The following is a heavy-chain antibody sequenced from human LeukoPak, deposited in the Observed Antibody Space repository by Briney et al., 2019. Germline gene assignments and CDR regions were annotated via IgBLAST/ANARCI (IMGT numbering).Heavy chain of an antibody. Sequence: GGSLRLSCAASGFTFSSYAMSWVRQAPGKGLEWVSAISGSGGSTYYADSVKGRFTISRDNSKNTLYLQMNSLRAEDTAVYYCAKDGLLQRIPNWFDPWGQGTLVTVSS. CDR1: GFTFSSYA. D-gene: IGHD4-11*01. J-gene: IGHJ5*02. CDR2: ISGSGGST. CDR3: AKDGLLQRIPNWFDP. V-gene: IGHV3-23*01.